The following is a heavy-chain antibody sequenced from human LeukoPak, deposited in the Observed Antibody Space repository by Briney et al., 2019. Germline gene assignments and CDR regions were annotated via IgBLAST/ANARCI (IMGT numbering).Heavy chain of an antibody. V-gene: IGHV1-18*01. CDR1: GYTFXSYG. D-gene: IGHD3-10*01. J-gene: IGHJ3*02. CDR2: ISAYNGNT. CDR3: ATTPSSLIKGAFEI. Sequence: VXVSXKXXGYTFXSYGIXWVRQAPGQXLXXMGWISAYNGNTNYAQKLQGRVTMTTDTSTSTAYMELRSLRSDDTAVYYCATTPSSLIKGAFEIWGQGTMVTASS.